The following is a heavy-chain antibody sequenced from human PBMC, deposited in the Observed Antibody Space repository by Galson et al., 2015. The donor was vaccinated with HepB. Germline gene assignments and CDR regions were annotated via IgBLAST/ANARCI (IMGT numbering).Heavy chain of an antibody. CDR1: GFTFSSYS. CDR3: VRDGTARINQLDY. Sequence: SLRLSCAASGFTFSSYSMHWVRQAPGKAPESVAVISNDGNKKYYADSVKGRFTISRDNSRSTVCLETNSLRAEDTALYYCVRDGTARINQLDYRGQETLVIASS. D-gene: IGHD3-10*01. V-gene: IGHV3-30-3*01. CDR2: ISNDGNKK. J-gene: IGHJ4*02.